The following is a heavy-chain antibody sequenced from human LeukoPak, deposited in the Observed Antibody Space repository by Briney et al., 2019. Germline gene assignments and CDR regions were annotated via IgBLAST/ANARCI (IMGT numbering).Heavy chain of an antibody. CDR1: GFIFSNYA. V-gene: IGHV3-23*01. D-gene: IGHD1-26*01. CDR3: AKRRSEWELPSFDY. J-gene: IGHJ4*02. Sequence: GGSLRLSCIGSGFIFSNYAMSWVRQAPGRGLQWVSSISGSDGSTYHADSVKGRFSISRDNPKNTLYLRMNSLRAEDTAVYYCAKRRSEWELPSFDYWGQGTLVTVSS. CDR2: ISGSDGST.